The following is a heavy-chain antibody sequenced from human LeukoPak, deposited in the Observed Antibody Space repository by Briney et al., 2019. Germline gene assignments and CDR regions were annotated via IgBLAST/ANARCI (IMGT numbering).Heavy chain of an antibody. V-gene: IGHV1-18*01. D-gene: IGHD3-22*01. CDR1: SYTFTSND. Sequence: ASVNVSCKSSSYTFTSNDINWVRQAPGQGLEWMGLISTYNGNTNYTQKLQGRVTMTTDTSTSTAYMELRSLRSDDTAVYYCARVGRYYDSSGYHYETFDYWGQGTLVTVSS. CDR3: ARVGRYYDSSGYHYETFDY. CDR2: ISTYNGNT. J-gene: IGHJ4*02.